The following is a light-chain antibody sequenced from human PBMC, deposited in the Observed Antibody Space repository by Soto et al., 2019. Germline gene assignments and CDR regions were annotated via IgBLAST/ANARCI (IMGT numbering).Light chain of an antibody. J-gene: IGKJ5*01. CDR3: QHRSDWPG. CDR2: EAS. V-gene: IGKV3-11*01. CDR1: QSVGTY. Sequence: EIVLTQSPATLSQSPGERATLYCWASQSVGTYLAWYQQKPGQAPRLLIYEASNRATGISARFSGSGSGTDFTLTISSLEPEDFAVYYCQHRSDWPGFGQGTRLDIK.